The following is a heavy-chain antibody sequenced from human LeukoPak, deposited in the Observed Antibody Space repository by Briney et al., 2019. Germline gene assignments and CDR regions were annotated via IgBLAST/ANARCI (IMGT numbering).Heavy chain of an antibody. V-gene: IGHV1-2*02. D-gene: IGHD3-3*01. CDR3: ARAGTPLRNYAFWSGYFASYMDV. CDR2: INPNSGGT. Sequence: ASVKVSCKASGYTFTSYYMHWVRQAPGQGLEWMGWINPNSGGTNYAQKFQGRVTMTRDTSINTASMELSRLRSDDTAVYYCARAGTPLRNYAFWSGYFASYMDVWGKGTTVTVSS. J-gene: IGHJ6*03. CDR1: GYTFTSYY.